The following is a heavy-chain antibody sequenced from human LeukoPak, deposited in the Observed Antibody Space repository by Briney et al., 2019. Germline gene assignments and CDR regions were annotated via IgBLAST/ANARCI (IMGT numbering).Heavy chain of an antibody. CDR1: GFTFSSYS. Sequence: GGSLRLSCAASGFTFSSYSMNWVRQAPGKGLEWVSSISSSSRYIYYADSVKGRFTISRDNAKNSLYLQMNSLRAEDTAVYYCARDLGNDCSSTSCVGWGQGTLVTVSS. CDR2: ISSSSRYI. J-gene: IGHJ4*02. CDR3: ARDLGNDCSSTSCVG. V-gene: IGHV3-21*01. D-gene: IGHD2-2*01.